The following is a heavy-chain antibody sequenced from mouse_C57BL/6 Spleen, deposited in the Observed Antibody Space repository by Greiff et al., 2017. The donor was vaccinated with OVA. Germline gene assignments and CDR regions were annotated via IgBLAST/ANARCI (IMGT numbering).Heavy chain of an antibody. CDR2: IDPETGGT. D-gene: IGHD2-5*01. J-gene: IGHJ2*01. Sequence: QVQLKESGAELVRPGASVTLSCKASGYTFTDYEMHWVKQTPVHGLEWIGAIDPETGGTAYNQQFKGKAILTADKSSSTAYMALRSLPSEDSAVYYCTRGRYSNYVGYFDYWGQGATLTVSS. V-gene: IGHV1-15*01. CDR3: TRGRYSNYVGYFDY. CDR1: GYTFTDYE.